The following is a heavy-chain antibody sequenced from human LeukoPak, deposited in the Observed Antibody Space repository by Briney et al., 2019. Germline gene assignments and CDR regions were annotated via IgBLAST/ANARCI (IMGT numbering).Heavy chain of an antibody. CDR1: EFTFGDHS. CDR3: TREIRYFDWFQADY. V-gene: IGHV3-49*03. Sequence: PGRSLRLSCTASEFTFGDHSVSWFRKAPGKGLEGVGFFRSKAYGGTAEYAASVKGRFTISRDDSKSVAYLQMDSLKTEDTAVYYCTREIRYFDWFQADYWGQGTLVTVSS. CDR2: FRSKAYGGTA. D-gene: IGHD3-9*01. J-gene: IGHJ4*02.